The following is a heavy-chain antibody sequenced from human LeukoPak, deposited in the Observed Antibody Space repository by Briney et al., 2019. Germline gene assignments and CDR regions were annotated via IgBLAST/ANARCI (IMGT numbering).Heavy chain of an antibody. D-gene: IGHD5-18*01. CDR1: GFTFSSYG. CDR3: ARAADTATAFDF. Sequence: GGSLRLSCAASGFTFSSYGMHWVRQAPGKGLEWVAFIRYDGSNKYYADSVKGRFTISRDNSKNTLYLQMNSLRAEDTAVYYCARAADTATAFDFWGQGTLVTVSS. V-gene: IGHV3-30*02. J-gene: IGHJ4*02. CDR2: IRYDGSNK.